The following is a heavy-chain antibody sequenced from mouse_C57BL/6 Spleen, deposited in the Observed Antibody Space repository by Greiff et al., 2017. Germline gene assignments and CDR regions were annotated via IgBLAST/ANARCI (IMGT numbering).Heavy chain of an antibody. CDR1: GYTFTDYY. J-gene: IGHJ2*01. V-gene: IGHV1-76*01. D-gene: IGHD4-1*01. Sequence: QVQLQQSGAELVRPGASVKLSCKASGYTFTDYYINWVKQRPGQGLEWIARIYPGSGNTHYNEKFKGKATLTAEKSSSTAYLQLSSLTSEDSAVYFCARGYSDWVLYFDYWGQGTTLTVSS. CDR2: IYPGSGNT. CDR3: ARGYSDWVLYFDY.